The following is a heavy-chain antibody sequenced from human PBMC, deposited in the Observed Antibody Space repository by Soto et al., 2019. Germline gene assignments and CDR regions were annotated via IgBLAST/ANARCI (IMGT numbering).Heavy chain of an antibody. Sequence: SVKVSCKASGGTFSSYTISWVRQDTGQGLEWMGRIIPILGIANYAQKFQGRVTITADKSTSTAYMELSSLRSEDTAVYYCARGRRKGYDFWSGYYIFDYWGQGTLVTVSS. CDR3: ARGRRKGYDFWSGYYIFDY. V-gene: IGHV1-69*02. J-gene: IGHJ4*02. CDR2: IIPILGIA. CDR1: GGTFSSYT. D-gene: IGHD3-3*01.